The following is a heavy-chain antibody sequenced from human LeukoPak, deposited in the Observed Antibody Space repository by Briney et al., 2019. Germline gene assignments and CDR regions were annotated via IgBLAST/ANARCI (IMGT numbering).Heavy chain of an antibody. CDR1: GFTFSSYE. CDR2: ISSSGSTI. J-gene: IGHJ4*02. D-gene: IGHD5-18*01. V-gene: IGHV3-48*03. Sequence: GGSLRLSCAASGFTFSSYEMNWVRQAPGKGLEWVSYISSSGSTIYYADSVKGRFTISRDNAKNSLYLQMNSLRVEDTAVYYCARDLVQLWSKDYWGQGTLVTVSS. CDR3: ARDLVQLWSKDY.